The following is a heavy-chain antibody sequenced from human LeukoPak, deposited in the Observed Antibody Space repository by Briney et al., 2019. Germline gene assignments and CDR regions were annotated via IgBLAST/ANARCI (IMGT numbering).Heavy chain of an antibody. V-gene: IGHV5-51*01. CDR1: GYRFTDYW. D-gene: IGHD3-10*01. CDR2: INPGDSYT. CDR3: ARHEFSEVRRRFDY. J-gene: IGHJ4*02. Sequence: GESLKISCRGSGYRFTDYWIGWVRQMPGKGLEWMGVINPGDSYTTYSPSFQGQVTISADKSINTAYLQWSSLEASDTAMFFCARHEFSEVRRRFDYWGQGTLVTVSS.